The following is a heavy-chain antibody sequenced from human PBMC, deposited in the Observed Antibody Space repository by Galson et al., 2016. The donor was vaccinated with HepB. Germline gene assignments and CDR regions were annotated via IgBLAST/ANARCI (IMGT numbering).Heavy chain of an antibody. J-gene: IGHJ4*02. D-gene: IGHD1-1*01. CDR3: AFINPLTTDFHY. CDR1: GFTVSSNY. CDR2: LYSGGGT. V-gene: IGHV3-53*01. Sequence: SLRLSCAASGFTVSSNYMSWVRQAPGKGLEWVSVLYSGGGTHYADSVKGRFTVSRDNSDNTLYLQMNNLSAEDTAFYYCAFINPLTTDFHYWGQGTLVTVSS.